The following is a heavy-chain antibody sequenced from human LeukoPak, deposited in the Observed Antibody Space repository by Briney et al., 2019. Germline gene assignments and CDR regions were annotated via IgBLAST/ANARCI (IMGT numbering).Heavy chain of an antibody. D-gene: IGHD6-13*01. Sequence: GASVKVSCKASGYTFTSYYMHWVRQAPGQGLEWMGIINPSGASTSYAQKFQGRVTMTRDMSTSTVYMELSSLRSEDTAVYYCARAASWSPIGDSYYYMDIWAKGPRSPSP. CDR3: ARAASWSPIGDSYYYMDI. V-gene: IGHV1-46*01. J-gene: IGHJ6*03. CDR1: GYTFTSYY. CDR2: INPSGAST.